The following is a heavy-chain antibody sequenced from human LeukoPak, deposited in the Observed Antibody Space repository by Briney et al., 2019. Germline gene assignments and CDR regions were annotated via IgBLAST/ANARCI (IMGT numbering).Heavy chain of an antibody. J-gene: IGHJ6*03. CDR2: IGSDGSST. Sequence: PGGSLRLSCAASGFTFSYYWMHWVRQAPTKGLVWVSRIGSDGSSTNYADSVKGRFTISRDNTKSTVYLQMNSLRAEDTAVYYCARDRRYSYGSYYYYMDVWGKGTTVTVSS. CDR3: ARDRRYSYGSYYYYMDV. V-gene: IGHV3-74*01. CDR1: GFTFSYYW. D-gene: IGHD5-18*01.